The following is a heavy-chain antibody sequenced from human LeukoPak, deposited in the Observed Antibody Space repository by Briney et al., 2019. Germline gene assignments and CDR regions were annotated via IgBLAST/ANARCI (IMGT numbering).Heavy chain of an antibody. Sequence: ASVKVSCKASGYTFTGYYMHWVRQAPGQGLEWMGWINPNSGGTNYAQKFQGRVTMTRDTSISTAYMELSSLRSEDTAVYYCARRPFKYYDILTGYYRSDFDYWGQGTLVTVSS. D-gene: IGHD3-9*01. CDR2: INPNSGGT. J-gene: IGHJ4*02. CDR3: ARRPFKYYDILTGYYRSDFDY. CDR1: GYTFTGYY. V-gene: IGHV1-2*02.